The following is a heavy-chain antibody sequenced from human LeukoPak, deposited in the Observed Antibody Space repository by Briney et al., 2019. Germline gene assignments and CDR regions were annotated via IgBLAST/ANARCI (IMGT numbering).Heavy chain of an antibody. J-gene: IGHJ4*02. CDR2: IYYSGST. D-gene: IGHD2-21*02. CDR3: ARSRTYCGGDCPFDY. Sequence: PSEILSLTCTVSAGSVSSYYWSWIRQPPGKGLEWIAYIYYSGSTNYNPSLKSRVTISVDTSKNQFSLKLSSVTAADTAVYYCARSRTYCGGDCPFDYWGQGTLVTVS. V-gene: IGHV4-59*02. CDR1: AGSVSSYY.